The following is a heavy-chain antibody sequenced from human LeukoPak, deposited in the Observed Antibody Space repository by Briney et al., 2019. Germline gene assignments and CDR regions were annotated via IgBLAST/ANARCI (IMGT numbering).Heavy chain of an antibody. D-gene: IGHD3-22*01. J-gene: IGHJ3*02. CDR2: ISGSGGST. CDR1: GFTLSSYA. CDR3: AKVDSSGYYTGRNAFDI. V-gene: IGHV3-23*01. Sequence: GGSLRLSCAASGFTLSSYAMSWVRQAPGKGLEWVSAISGSGGSTYYADSVKGRFTISRDNSKNTLYLQMNSLRAEDTAVYYCAKVDSSGYYTGRNAFDIWGQGTMVTVSS.